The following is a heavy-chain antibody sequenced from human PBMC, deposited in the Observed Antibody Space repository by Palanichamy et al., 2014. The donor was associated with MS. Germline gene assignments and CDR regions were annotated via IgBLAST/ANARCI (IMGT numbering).Heavy chain of an antibody. Sequence: QVQLVQSGAEVKKPGASVKVSCKASGYTFTSYDINWVRQATGQGLEWMGWMNPNSGNTGYAQKFQGRVTMTRNTSISTAYMELSSLRSEDTAVYYCARGPESFYYDFWSGYPGNWFDPWGQGTLVTVSS. D-gene: IGHD3-3*01. V-gene: IGHV1-8*01. CDR2: MNPNSGNT. CDR3: ARGPESFYYDFWSGYPGNWFDP. J-gene: IGHJ5*02. CDR1: GYTFTSYD.